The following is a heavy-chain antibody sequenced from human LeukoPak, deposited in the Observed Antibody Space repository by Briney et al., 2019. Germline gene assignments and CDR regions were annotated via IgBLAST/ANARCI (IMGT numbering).Heavy chain of an antibody. CDR2: IYTSGST. CDR3: ARDVWEQWLVQGNWFDP. CDR1: GGSISSYY. V-gene: IGHV4-4*07. J-gene: IGHJ5*02. D-gene: IGHD6-19*01. Sequence: SETLSLTCTVSGGSISSYYWSWIRQPAGKGLEWIGRIYTSGSTNYNPSLKSRVTMSVDTSKNQFSLKLSSVTAADTAVCYCARDVWEQWLVQGNWFDPWGQGTLVTVSS.